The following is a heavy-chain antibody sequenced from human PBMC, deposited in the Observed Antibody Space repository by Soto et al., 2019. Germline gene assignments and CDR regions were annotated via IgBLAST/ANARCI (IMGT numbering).Heavy chain of an antibody. D-gene: IGHD5-18*01. CDR2: IYYSGST. V-gene: IGHV4-30-4*01. Sequence: PSETLSLTCTVSGGSISSGDYYWGWIRQPPRKGLEWIGYIYYSGSTYYNPSLKSRVTISVDTSKNQFSLKLSSVTAADTAVYYCASLKLGYSTFDPWGQGTLVTVSS. J-gene: IGHJ5*02. CDR1: GGSISSGDYY. CDR3: ASLKLGYSTFDP.